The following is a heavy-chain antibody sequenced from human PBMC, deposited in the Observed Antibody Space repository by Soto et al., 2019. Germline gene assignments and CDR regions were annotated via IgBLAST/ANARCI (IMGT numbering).Heavy chain of an antibody. CDR2: ISPKSGGE. CDR3: ARERYQVISDGMDV. V-gene: IGHV1-2*02. Sequence: ASVKVSCKASGYTFTDYYIQWVRQAPGQGLEYMGWISPKSGGEAHAQKFQGRVTLSRDTSINTAYLELTRLRFDDAAVYFCARERYQVISDGMDVWGQGTTVTVSS. D-gene: IGHD2-2*01. CDR1: GYTFTDYY. J-gene: IGHJ6*02.